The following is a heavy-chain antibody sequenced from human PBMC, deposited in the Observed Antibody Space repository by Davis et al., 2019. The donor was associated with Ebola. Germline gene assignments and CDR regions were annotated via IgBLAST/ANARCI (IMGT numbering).Heavy chain of an antibody. J-gene: IGHJ2*01. CDR3: ARGDSSGYMGWYFDL. CDR2: INAGNGNT. Sequence: ASVKVSCKASGYTFTSYAMHWVRQAPGQRLEWMGWINAGNGNTKYSQKFQGRVTITRDTSASTAYMELSGLRSEDTAVYYCARGDSSGYMGWYFDLWGRGTLVTVSS. CDR1: GYTFTSYA. D-gene: IGHD3-22*01. V-gene: IGHV1-3*01.